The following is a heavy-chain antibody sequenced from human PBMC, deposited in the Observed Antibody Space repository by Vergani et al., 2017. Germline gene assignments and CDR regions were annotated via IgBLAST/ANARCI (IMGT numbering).Heavy chain of an antibody. J-gene: IGHJ4*02. Sequence: QVQLQESGPGLVKPSETLSLTCTVSGGPTRSGSHYWSWIRQPAGKGPEWIGHIHTGGSTDLNPPFKSRVSISVDTSKSQFSLKLNSVTVADTAVYYCATGAGPFDIWGQGTLVTVSS. CDR2: IHTGGST. CDR1: GGPTRSGSHY. D-gene: IGHD7-27*01. V-gene: IGHV4-61*02. CDR3: ATGAGPFDI.